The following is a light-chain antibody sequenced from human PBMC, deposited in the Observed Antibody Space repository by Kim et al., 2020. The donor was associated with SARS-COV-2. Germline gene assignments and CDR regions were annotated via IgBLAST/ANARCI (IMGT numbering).Light chain of an antibody. V-gene: IGLV10-54*01. Sequence: RQPAPLPCTGNSNNVGDQGAAWLQQHQGHPPKLRSYRNNNRPSGISERLSASRSGNTASLTITGLQPEDEADYYCSAWDSGLSAWVFGGGTQLTVL. CDR1: SNNVGDQG. J-gene: IGLJ3*02. CDR2: RNN. CDR3: SAWDSGLSAWV.